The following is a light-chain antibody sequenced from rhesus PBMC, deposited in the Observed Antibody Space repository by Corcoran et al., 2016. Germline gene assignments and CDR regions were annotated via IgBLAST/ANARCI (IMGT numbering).Light chain of an antibody. J-gene: IGKJ4*01. V-gene: IGKV1-74*01. Sequence: DIQMTQSPSSLSASVGDRVTISCRTSEIVDNYLHWYQQKPGKAPRLLLYKASTLKSGVPSRFSGSGSGIDFTLTISSVQPEDVATYYCQHSYGIPLTFGGGTKVDLK. CDR1: EIVDNY. CDR3: QHSYGIPLT. CDR2: KAS.